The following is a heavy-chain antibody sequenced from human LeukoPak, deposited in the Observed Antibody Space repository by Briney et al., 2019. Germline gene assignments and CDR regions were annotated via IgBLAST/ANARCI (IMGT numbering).Heavy chain of an antibody. CDR2: ISYDGSNK. V-gene: IGHV3-30*18. CDR1: GFTFSSYG. CDR3: AKDLTMIVVVIDAFDI. Sequence: GGFLRLSCAASGFTFSSYGMHWVRQAPGKGLEWVAVISYDGSNKYYADSVKGRFTISRDNSKNTLYLQMNSLRAEDTAVHYCAKDLTMIVVVIDAFDIWGQGTMVTVSS. J-gene: IGHJ3*02. D-gene: IGHD3-22*01.